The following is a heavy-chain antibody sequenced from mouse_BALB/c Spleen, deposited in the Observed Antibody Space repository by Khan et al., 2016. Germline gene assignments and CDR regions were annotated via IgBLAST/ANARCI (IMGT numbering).Heavy chain of an antibody. V-gene: IGHV1-80*01. CDR2: IYPGDGDT. Sequence: QVQLQQSGAELVRPGSSVKISCKASGYAFSSYWMNWVKQRPGQGLEWIGQIYPGDGDTDYNGKFKGKATLTADKSSSTAYMQLSSRTSEDSAVYFCALDYGAAMGYWGPGTSVAVSS. D-gene: IGHD1-1*02. CDR1: GYAFSSYW. J-gene: IGHJ4*01. CDR3: ALDYGAAMGY.